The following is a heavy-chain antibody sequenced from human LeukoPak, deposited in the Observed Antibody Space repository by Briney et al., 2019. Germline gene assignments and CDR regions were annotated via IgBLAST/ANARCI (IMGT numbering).Heavy chain of an antibody. Sequence: GGSLSLSCAASGFTFDNYALGWVRQAPGKGLVWVSGISGSGNRTYYADSVKGRFTISRDNSKNTLYLQMNSLRAEDTAVYYCAKVGEPYGSGSYYVDYWGQGTLVTVSS. CDR3: AKVGEPYGSGSYYVDY. J-gene: IGHJ4*02. V-gene: IGHV3-23*01. D-gene: IGHD3-10*01. CDR1: GFTFDNYA. CDR2: ISGSGNRT.